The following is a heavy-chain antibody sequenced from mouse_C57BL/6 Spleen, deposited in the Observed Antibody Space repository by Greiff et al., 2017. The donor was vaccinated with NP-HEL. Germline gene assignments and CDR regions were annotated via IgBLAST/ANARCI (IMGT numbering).Heavy chain of an antibody. J-gene: IGHJ3*01. CDR1: GYTFTSYW. CDR3: ARGHYSNPTWFAY. V-gene: IGHV1-59*01. D-gene: IGHD2-5*01. CDR2: IDPSDSYT. Sequence: QVQLQQPGAELVRPGTSVKLSCKASGYTFTSYWMHWVKQRPGQGLEWIGVIDPSDSYTNYNQKFKGKATLTVDTSSSTAYMQLSSLTSEDSAVYYCARGHYSNPTWFAYWGQGTLVTVSA.